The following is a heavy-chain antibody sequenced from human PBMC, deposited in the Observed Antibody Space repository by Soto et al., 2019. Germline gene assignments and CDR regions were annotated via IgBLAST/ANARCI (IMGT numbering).Heavy chain of an antibody. D-gene: IGHD6-19*01. CDR3: AREDPYSSGWYY. CDR2: ISSSSSYI. J-gene: IGHJ4*02. Sequence: EVQLVESGGGLVQPGGSLRLSCVASKLTFSTYEMNWVRQAPGKGLEWVSYISSSSSYIYYADSVKGRFTISRDNAKNLLYLQMNSLRAEDTAVYYCAREDPYSSGWYYWGQGTLVTVSS. CDR1: KLTFSTYE. V-gene: IGHV3-48*03.